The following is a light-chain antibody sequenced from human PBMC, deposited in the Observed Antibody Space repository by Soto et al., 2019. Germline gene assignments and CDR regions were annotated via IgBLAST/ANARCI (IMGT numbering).Light chain of an antibody. V-gene: IGLV2-8*01. CDR2: EVS. J-gene: IGLJ3*02. Sequence: QSVLTQPPSAYGSPGQSVTISCTGTSSDVGGYNYVSWYQQHPGKPPKLMIYEVSKRPSGVPDRFSGSKSGNTSSLTVSGLQAEDEADYDCNSYAGDASLGVLGGGTQLTVL. CDR3: NSYAGDASLGV. CDR1: SSDVGGYNY.